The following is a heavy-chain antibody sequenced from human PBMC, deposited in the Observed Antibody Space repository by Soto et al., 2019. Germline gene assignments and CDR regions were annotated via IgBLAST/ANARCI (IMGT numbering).Heavy chain of an antibody. Sequence: QVQLVQSGAEVKKPGSSVKVSCKLSGDTFRTYPITWVRQAPGQGLEWMGGITPIHDVTAYAQRFQGRLTLTPDKSTARAYMERSSLRSDDTAVFYWARAANGRGSESSFDSWGRVTRVTVS. J-gene: IGHJ3*02. CDR1: GDTFRTYP. V-gene: IGHV1-69*02. D-gene: IGHD2-8*01. CDR3: ARAANGRGSESSFDS. CDR2: ITPIHDVT.